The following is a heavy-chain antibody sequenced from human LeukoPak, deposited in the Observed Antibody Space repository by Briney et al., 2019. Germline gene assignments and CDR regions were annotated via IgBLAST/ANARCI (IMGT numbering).Heavy chain of an antibody. CDR1: GYTFTYFY. J-gene: IGHJ6*03. CDR3: AREMGYCSSTSCYAYYYYYYMDV. V-gene: IGHV1-2*02. Sequence: ASVKVSCKASGYTFTYFYLHWVRQAPGQGLEWMGWINPKSGDTNYAQKFQGRVTMTRDTSISTAYMELSRLRSDDTAVYYCAREMGYCSSTSCYAYYYYYYMDVWGKGTTVTISS. D-gene: IGHD2-2*01. CDR2: INPKSGDT.